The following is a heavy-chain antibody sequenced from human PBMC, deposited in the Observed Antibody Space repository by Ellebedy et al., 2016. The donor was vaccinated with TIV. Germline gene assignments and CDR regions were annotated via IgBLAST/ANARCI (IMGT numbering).Heavy chain of an antibody. Sequence: GESLKISCKCSGYTFTNHWIAWVRQMPGKGLEWMGVFYPGDSDTRYSPSFQGQVTISADTSIATAYLQWSSLKASATAMYYCARLRHRYYFASWGQGTVVTVSS. CDR2: FYPGDSDT. CDR1: GYTFTNHW. V-gene: IGHV5-51*01. CDR3: ARLRHRYYFAS. J-gene: IGHJ4*02.